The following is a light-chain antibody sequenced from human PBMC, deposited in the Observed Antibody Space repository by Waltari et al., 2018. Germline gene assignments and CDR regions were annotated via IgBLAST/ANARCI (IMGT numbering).Light chain of an antibody. V-gene: IGKV3-20*01. J-gene: IGKJ2*01. Sequence: DIVLTQSPGTLSLSPGERATLSCRASQSVSSSYLAWYQQKPGQAPRLLLYGASSRATGIPDRCSGSGSGTDFTLTISRLEPEDFAVYYCQQYGSSYTFGQGTKLEIK. CDR3: QQYGSSYT. CDR2: GAS. CDR1: QSVSSSY.